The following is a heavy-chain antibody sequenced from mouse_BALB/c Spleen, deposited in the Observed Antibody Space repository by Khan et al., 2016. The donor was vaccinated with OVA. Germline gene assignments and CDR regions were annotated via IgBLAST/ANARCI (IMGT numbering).Heavy chain of an antibody. CDR2: INPYNDGT. CDR3: GRGYGSSFWFAY. D-gene: IGHD1-1*01. J-gene: IGHJ3*01. V-gene: IGHV1S136*01. CDR1: GYTFTNYI. Sequence: VQLQQSGPELVKPGASVKMSCKASGYTFTNYIIHWVKQKPGQGLEWIGDINPYNDGTKYNEKFKGKATLTSDKSSSTAYMELSGLTSEDSAVYYCGRGYGSSFWFAYWGQGTLVTVSA.